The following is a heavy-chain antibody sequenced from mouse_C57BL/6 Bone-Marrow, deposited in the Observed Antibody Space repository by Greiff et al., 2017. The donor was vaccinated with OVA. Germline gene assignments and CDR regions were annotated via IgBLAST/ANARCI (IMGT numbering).Heavy chain of an antibody. V-gene: IGHV5-17*01. J-gene: IGHJ4*01. D-gene: IGHD2-5*01. Sequence: EVQGVESGGGLVKPGGSLKLSCAASGFTFSDYGMHWVRQAPEKGLEWVAYISSGSSTIYYADTVKGRFTISRDNAKNTLFLQMTSLRSEDTAMYYCARSDYSNWNRYYYAMDYWGQGTSVTVSS. CDR3: ARSDYSNWNRYYYAMDY. CDR1: GFTFSDYG. CDR2: ISSGSSTI.